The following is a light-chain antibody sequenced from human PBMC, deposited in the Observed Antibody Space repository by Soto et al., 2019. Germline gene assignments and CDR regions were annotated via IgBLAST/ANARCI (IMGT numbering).Light chain of an antibody. CDR3: QQSYSTPPVVAL. Sequence: DIQMTQSPSSLSASVGDRVTITCRASQSISSYLNWYQQKPGKAPKLLIYAASSLQSGVPSRFSGSGSGTDFTLTISSLQPEDFATYYCQQSYSTPPVVALFGPGTKVDIK. CDR2: AAS. CDR1: QSISSY. J-gene: IGKJ1*01. V-gene: IGKV1-39*01.